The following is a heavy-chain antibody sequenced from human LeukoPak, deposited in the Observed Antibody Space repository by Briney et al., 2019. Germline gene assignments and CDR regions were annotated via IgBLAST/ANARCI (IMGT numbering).Heavy chain of an antibody. D-gene: IGHD3-22*01. Sequence: PSETLSLTCTVSGYSISSGYYWGWIRQPPGKGLEWIGSIYHSGSTYYNPSLKSRVTISVDTSKNQFPLKLSSVTAADTAVYYCARGIVVVPFDYWGQGTLVTVSS. V-gene: IGHV4-38-2*02. CDR1: GYSISSGYY. CDR3: ARGIVVVPFDY. J-gene: IGHJ4*02. CDR2: IYHSGST.